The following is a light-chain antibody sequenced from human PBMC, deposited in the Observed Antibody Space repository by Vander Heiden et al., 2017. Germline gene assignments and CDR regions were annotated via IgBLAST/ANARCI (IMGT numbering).Light chain of an antibody. CDR2: DAS. Sequence: EIVMTQPPDTLSVSPGERVTLSCRASQSVSSDLAWYQQKPGQAPRLLIYDASTRATGIPARFSGSGSETEFTLTISSLQSEDFAVYYCQQYNDWPPYTFGQGTKLEIK. V-gene: IGKV3-15*01. CDR3: QQYNDWPPYT. J-gene: IGKJ2*01. CDR1: QSVSSD.